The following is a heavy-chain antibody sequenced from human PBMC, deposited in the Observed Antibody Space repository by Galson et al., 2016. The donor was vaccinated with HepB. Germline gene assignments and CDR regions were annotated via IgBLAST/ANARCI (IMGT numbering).Heavy chain of an antibody. CDR3: ARDRDYLLDS. Sequence: SVKVSCKASGYTFANYYMHWVRQAPGQGLEWMGWINPNTGGTNYAEDFQGRVTMTRDTSIRTAYMELRSLRSDDTAVYYCARDRDYLLDSWGQGTLVTVSP. CDR2: INPNTGGT. V-gene: IGHV1-2*02. J-gene: IGHJ4*02. CDR1: GYTFANYY. D-gene: IGHD5-24*01.